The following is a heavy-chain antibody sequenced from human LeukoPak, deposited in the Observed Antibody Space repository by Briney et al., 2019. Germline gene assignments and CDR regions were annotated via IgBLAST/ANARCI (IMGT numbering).Heavy chain of an antibody. CDR2: IYYSGST. Sequence: PSETLSLTCTVSGGSISSGDYYWSWIRQPPGKGLEWIGYIYYSGSTYYNPSLKSRVTISVDTSKNQFSLKLSSVTAADTAVYYCARDGGVRGVIPYVWGQGTLVTVSS. D-gene: IGHD3-10*01. J-gene: IGHJ4*02. V-gene: IGHV4-30-4*08. CDR3: ARDGGVRGVIPYV. CDR1: GGSISSGDYY.